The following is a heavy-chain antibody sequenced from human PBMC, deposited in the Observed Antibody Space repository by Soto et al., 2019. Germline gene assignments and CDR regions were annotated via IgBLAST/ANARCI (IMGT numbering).Heavy chain of an antibody. J-gene: IGHJ5*02. Sequence: QVPLVQSGAEVKKPGSSVKVSCKASGGTFSSYAISWVRQAPGQGLEWMGGIIPIFGTANYAQKFQGRVTITADESTSTAYMELSSLRSEDTAVYYCARSAYASSGYYFGWFDPWGQGTLVTVSS. CDR3: ARSAYASSGYYFGWFDP. CDR2: IIPIFGTA. CDR1: GGTFSSYA. D-gene: IGHD3-22*01. V-gene: IGHV1-69*01.